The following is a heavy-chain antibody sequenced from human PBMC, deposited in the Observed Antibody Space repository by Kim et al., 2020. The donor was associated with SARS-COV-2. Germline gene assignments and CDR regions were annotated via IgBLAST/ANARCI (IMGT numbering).Heavy chain of an antibody. Sequence: YADSVKGRFTISRDNSKNTLYLQMNSLRAEDTAVYYCAKDHPVTRGDFDYWGQGTLVTVSS. J-gene: IGHJ4*02. V-gene: IGHV3-23*01. CDR3: AKDHPVTRGDFDY. D-gene: IGHD4-17*01.